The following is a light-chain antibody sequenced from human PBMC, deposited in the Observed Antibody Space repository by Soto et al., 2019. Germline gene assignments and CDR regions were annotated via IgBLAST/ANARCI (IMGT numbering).Light chain of an antibody. Sequence: DIQMTQSPSSLSASVGDRVTITCRASRDITDYLAWYQQKPGQVPKLLIYTASTLQSGVPSRFTASGSGTDCTLTITGLQPEDFATYYCQNYNSAPWTFGQGTKVEF. CDR3: QNYNSAPWT. J-gene: IGKJ1*01. V-gene: IGKV1-27*01. CDR1: RDITDY. CDR2: TAS.